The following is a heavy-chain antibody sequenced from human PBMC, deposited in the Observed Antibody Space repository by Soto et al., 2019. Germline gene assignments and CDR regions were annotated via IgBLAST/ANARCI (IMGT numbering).Heavy chain of an antibody. V-gene: IGHV1-69*13. Sequence: ASVKVSCKASGGTLSSYAISWVRQAPGQGLEWMGGIIPIFGTANYAQKFQGRVTITADESTSTAYMELSSLRSEDTAVYYCASDCSSTSCYYPLSGFRNYYGMDVWGQGTTVTVS. CDR2: IIPIFGTA. CDR1: GGTLSSYA. J-gene: IGHJ6*02. CDR3: ASDCSSTSCYYPLSGFRNYYGMDV. D-gene: IGHD2-2*01.